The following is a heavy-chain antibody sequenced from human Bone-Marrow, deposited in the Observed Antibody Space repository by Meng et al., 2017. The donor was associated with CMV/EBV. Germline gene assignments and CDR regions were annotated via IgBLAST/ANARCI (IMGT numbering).Heavy chain of an antibody. D-gene: IGHD3-3*01. J-gene: IGHJ4*02. CDR2: IYYSGST. CDR3: ARRSDFWSGYWENYFDY. V-gene: IGHV4-61*01. Sequence: SETLSLTCTVSGGSVSSGSYYWSWIRQPPGKGLEWIGYIYYSGSTNYNPSLKSRVTISVDTSKNQFSLKLSSVTAADTAVYYCARRSDFWSGYWENYFDYWVQGTLVTVSS. CDR1: GGSVSSGSYY.